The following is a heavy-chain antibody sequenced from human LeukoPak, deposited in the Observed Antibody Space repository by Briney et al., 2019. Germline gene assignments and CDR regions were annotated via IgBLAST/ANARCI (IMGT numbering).Heavy chain of an antibody. V-gene: IGHV3-30*04. D-gene: IGHD6-19*01. J-gene: IGHJ4*02. CDR1: GFTFSSYA. CDR2: ISYDGSNK. CDR3: ARDSAVAGTGFFVY. Sequence: GGSLRLSCAASGFTFSSYAMHWVRQAPGKGLEWVAVISYDGSNKYYADSVKGRFTISRDNSKNTLYLQMNSLRAEDTAVYYCARDSAVAGTGFFVYWGQGTLVTVSS.